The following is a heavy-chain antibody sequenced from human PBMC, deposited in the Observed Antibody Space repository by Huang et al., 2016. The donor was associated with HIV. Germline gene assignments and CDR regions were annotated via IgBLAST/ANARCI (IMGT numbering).Heavy chain of an antibody. D-gene: IGHD1-20*01. V-gene: IGHV4-39*01. CDR1: GSSISSSYY. Sequence: QLQLQESGPGLVKPSETLSLTCTVSGSSISSSYYWGWIRQPPGKGLEWIGNISYSGNISYHPSLKSGVTISVDTSKNHISLKVDSVTAADTAVYYCARPLTGTTALGYWGQGTLVTVSS. J-gene: IGHJ4*02. CDR2: ISYSGNI. CDR3: ARPLTGTTALGY.